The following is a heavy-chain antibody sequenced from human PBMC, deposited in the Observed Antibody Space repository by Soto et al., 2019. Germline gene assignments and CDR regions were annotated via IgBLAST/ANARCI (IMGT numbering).Heavy chain of an antibody. D-gene: IGHD1-26*01. CDR3: ASGSYYFDY. Sequence: ASVKVSCKASGYTFTSYAMHWVRQAPGQRLEWMGWINAVNGNTKYSQKFQERVTITRDMSTSTAYMKLSSVTAADTAVYYCASGSYYFDYWGQGTLVTVSS. V-gene: IGHV1-3*01. J-gene: IGHJ4*02. CDR2: INAVNGNT. CDR1: GYTFTSYA.